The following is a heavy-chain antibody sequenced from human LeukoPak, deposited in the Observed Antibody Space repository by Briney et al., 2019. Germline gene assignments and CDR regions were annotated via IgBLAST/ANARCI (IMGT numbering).Heavy chain of an antibody. CDR1: GGSFSGYY. D-gene: IGHD3-10*01. Sequence: PSETLSLTCAVYGGSFSGYYWSWIRQPPGKGLEWIGEINHSGSTNYNPSLKSRVTISVDTSKNQFSLKLSSVTAADTAVYYCARDYSSWTFDYWGQGTLVTVSS. CDR3: ARDYSSWTFDY. V-gene: IGHV4-34*01. CDR2: INHSGST. J-gene: IGHJ4*02.